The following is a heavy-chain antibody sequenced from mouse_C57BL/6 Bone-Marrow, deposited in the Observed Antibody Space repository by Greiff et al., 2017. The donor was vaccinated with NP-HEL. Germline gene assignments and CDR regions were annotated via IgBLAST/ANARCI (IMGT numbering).Heavy chain of an antibody. V-gene: IGHV6-3*01. J-gene: IGHJ2*01. D-gene: IGHD2-13*01. CDR3: GGEYGFYFDY. CDR1: GFTFSNYW. Sequence: EVKLVESGGGLVQPGGSMKLSCVASGFTFSNYWMNWVRQSPEKGLEWVAQIRLKSDNYATHYAASVKGRFIISRDASKSSVYLQMNDLRAEDTVIYYCGGEYGFYFDYWGQGTTLTVSS. CDR2: IRLKSDNYAT.